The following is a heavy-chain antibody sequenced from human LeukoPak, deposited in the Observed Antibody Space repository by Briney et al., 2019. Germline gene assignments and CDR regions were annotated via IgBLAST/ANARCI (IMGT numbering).Heavy chain of an antibody. D-gene: IGHD5-18*01. CDR1: GFTFSSYS. CDR3: AKSTRTVMAMMDV. J-gene: IGHJ6*04. Sequence: PGGSLRLSCAASGFTFSSYSMNWVRQAPGKGLEWVSSISSSSSYIYYADSVKGRFTISRDNAKNSLFLQMDSLRAEDTAVYFCAKSTRTVMAMMDVWGKGTTVTVSS. CDR2: ISSSSSYI. V-gene: IGHV3-21*01.